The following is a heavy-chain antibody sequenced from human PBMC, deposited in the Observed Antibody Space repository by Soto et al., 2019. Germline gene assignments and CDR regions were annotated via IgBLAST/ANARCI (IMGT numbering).Heavy chain of an antibody. V-gene: IGHV1-18*01. J-gene: IGHJ6*02. D-gene: IGHD5-12*01. CDR3: ARGWLRFNYYYYYGMDV. Sequence: GASVKVSCKASGYTFTSYGISWVRQAPGQGLEWMGWISAYNGNTNCAQKLQGRVTMTTDTSTSTAYMELRSLRSDDTAVYYCARGWLRFNYYYYYGMDVWGQGTTVTVSS. CDR1: GYTFTSYG. CDR2: ISAYNGNT.